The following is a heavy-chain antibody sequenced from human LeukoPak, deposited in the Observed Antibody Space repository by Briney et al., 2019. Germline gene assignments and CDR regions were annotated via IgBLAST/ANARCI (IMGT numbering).Heavy chain of an antibody. D-gene: IGHD3-22*01. CDR2: IYYSGST. V-gene: IGHV4-39*01. CDR3: ARLEYYYDSSGPLIDY. Sequence: SETLSLTCTVSGGSISSSSYYWGWIRQPPGKGLEWIGSIYYSGSTYYNPSLKSRVTISVDTSKNQFSLKLSSVTAADTAVYYCARLEYYYDSSGPLIDYWGQGTPVTVSS. CDR1: GGSISSSSYY. J-gene: IGHJ4*02.